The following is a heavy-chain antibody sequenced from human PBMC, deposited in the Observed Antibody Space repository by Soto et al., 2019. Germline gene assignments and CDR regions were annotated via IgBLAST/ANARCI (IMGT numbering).Heavy chain of an antibody. CDR3: ARGGLRGYYYYYYGMDV. D-gene: IGHD4-17*01. CDR1: GGSISSYY. V-gene: IGHV4-59*01. CDR2: IYYSGST. J-gene: IGHJ6*02. Sequence: SETLSLTCTVSGGSISSYYWSWIRQPPGKGLEWIGYIYYSGSTNYNPSLKSRVAISVDTSKDQFSLKLSSVTAADTAVYYCARGGLRGYYYYYYGMDVWGQGTTVTVSS.